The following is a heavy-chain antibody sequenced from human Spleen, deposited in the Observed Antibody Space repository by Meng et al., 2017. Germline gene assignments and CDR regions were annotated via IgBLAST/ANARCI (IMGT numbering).Heavy chain of an antibody. V-gene: IGHV3-49*04. D-gene: IGHD4-17*01. CDR2: IRSKAYGGTT. J-gene: IGHJ4*02. Sequence: GGSLRLSCTASGFTFGDYAMSWVRQAPGKGLEWVGFIRSKAYGGTTEYAASVKGRFTISRDDSKSIAYLQMNSLKTEDTAVYYCTRDYGEIDYWGQGTLVTVSS. CDR1: GFTFGDYA. CDR3: TRDYGEIDY.